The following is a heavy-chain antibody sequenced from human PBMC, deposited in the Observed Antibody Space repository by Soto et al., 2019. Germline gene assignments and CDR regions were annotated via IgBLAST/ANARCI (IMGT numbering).Heavy chain of an antibody. Sequence: SETLSLTCTVSGGSMTGYYWSWIRQPPGKGLEWIGYISHSGTTNYNPSLKSRVTMSLDTSKNDFSLKLSSVTAADTAIYYCAKSSSGSSNCFDPWGQGTLVTVSS. J-gene: IGHJ5*02. CDR1: GGSMTGYY. CDR2: ISHSGTT. D-gene: IGHD3-10*01. CDR3: AKSSSGSSNCFDP. V-gene: IGHV4-59*08.